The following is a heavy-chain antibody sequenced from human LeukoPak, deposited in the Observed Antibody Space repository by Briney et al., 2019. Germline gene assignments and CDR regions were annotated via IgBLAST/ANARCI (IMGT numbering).Heavy chain of an antibody. V-gene: IGHV3-23*01. CDR2: ISGSGGST. D-gene: IGHD3-10*01. Sequence: GGSLRLSCAASGFTFSSYAMSWVRQAPGKGLEWVSAISGSGGSTYYADSVKGRFTISRDNSKNTLYLQMNSLRAEDTAVYYCAKSGGMVRGVSRAFDIWGQGTMVTVSS. J-gene: IGHJ3*02. CDR3: AKSGGMVRGVSRAFDI. CDR1: GFTFSSYA.